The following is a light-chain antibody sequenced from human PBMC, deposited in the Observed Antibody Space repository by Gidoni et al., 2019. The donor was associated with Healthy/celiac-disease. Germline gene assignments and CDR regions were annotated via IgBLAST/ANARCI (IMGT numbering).Light chain of an antibody. CDR1: RSNIG. V-gene: IGLV1-36*01. CDR2: YDD. CDR3: AAWDDSLNALV. J-gene: IGLJ3*02. Sequence: QSVLTQPPSVSEAPRQRVTISCSGSRSNIGKAPKLLIYYDDLLPSGVSDRFSGSKSGTSASLAISGLQSEDEADYYCAAWDDSLNALVFGGGTKLTVL.